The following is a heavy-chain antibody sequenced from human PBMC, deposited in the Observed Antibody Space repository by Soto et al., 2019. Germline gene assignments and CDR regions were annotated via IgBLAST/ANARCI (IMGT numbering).Heavy chain of an antibody. V-gene: IGHV3-7*01. CDR2: INQDGSEK. CDR1: GFTFSTYW. J-gene: IGHJ4*02. Sequence: EVQLVESGGGLVQPGGSLRLSCAASGFTFSTYWMSWVRQAPGKGLEWVANINQDGSEKYYVDSVKGRFTISRDNAKKSLYHKMNTRRAEDTAVYYWGGNKPYGDSENYGGQEPRSTVS. D-gene: IGHD4-17*01. CDR3: GGNKPYGDSENY.